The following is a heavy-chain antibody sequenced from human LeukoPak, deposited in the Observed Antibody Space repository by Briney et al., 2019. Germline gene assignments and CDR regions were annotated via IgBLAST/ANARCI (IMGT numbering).Heavy chain of an antibody. CDR2: ISGFNAYT. CDR1: GYSFTMYG. CDR3: ARDHWSHYYGSGGENYFDP. J-gene: IGHJ5*02. D-gene: IGHD3-10*01. V-gene: IGHV1-18*01. Sequence: ASVKVSSKASGYSFTMYGISWVRHAPGQGLEWMGWISGFNAYTNYAQKLQSRVTMTTDTSTSTAYMEVRGLRSDDTAVYYCARDHWSHYYGSGGENYFDPWGRGTLVTVSS.